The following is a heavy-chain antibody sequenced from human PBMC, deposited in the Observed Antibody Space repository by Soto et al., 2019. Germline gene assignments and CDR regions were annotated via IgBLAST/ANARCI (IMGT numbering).Heavy chain of an antibody. CDR3: ARDRKYGSGSYYRGGIFDY. D-gene: IGHD3-10*01. J-gene: IGHJ4*02. V-gene: IGHV3-30-3*01. Sequence: QVQLVESGGGVVQPGRSLRLSCAASGFTFSSYAMHWVRQAPGKGLEWVAVISYDGSNKYYADSVKGRFTISRDNSKNPLYLQMNSLRAEDTAVYYCARDRKYGSGSYYRGGIFDYWGQGTLVTVSS. CDR1: GFTFSSYA. CDR2: ISYDGSNK.